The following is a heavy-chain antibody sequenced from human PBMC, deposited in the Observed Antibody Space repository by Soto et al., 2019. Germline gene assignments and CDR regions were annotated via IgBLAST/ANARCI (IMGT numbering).Heavy chain of an antibody. V-gene: IGHV3-33*01. CDR2: IWYDGSNK. D-gene: IGHD6-6*01. CDR3: ARGYSSSSYYYYYYGMDV. J-gene: IGHJ6*02. CDR1: GFTFSSYG. Sequence: PGGSLRLSCAASGFTFSSYGMHWVRQAPGKGLEWVAVIWYDGSNKYYADSVKGRFTISRDNSKNTLYLQMNSLRAEDTAVYYCARGYSSSSYYYYYYGMDVWGQGTTVTVSS.